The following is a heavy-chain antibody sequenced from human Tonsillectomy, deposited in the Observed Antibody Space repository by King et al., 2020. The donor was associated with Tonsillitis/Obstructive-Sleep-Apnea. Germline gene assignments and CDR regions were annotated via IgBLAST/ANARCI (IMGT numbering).Heavy chain of an antibody. Sequence: EVQLVESGGGLVLPGGSLRLSCAASGFTFSSYSMNWVRPAPGKGLEWVSYISSSSTTIYYADSVQGRFTISRDNAKNSLYLQMNNLRDEDTALYYCARVVGSGSYYGYYYYMDVWGKGTTVTVSS. CDR3: ARVVGSGSYYGYYYYMDV. J-gene: IGHJ6*03. D-gene: IGHD3-10*01. V-gene: IGHV3-48*02. CDR2: ISSSSTTI. CDR1: GFTFSSYS.